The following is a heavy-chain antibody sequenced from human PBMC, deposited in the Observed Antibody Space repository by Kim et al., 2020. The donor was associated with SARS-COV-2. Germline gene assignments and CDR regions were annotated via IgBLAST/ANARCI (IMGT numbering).Heavy chain of an antibody. CDR1: GFTFSSYG. V-gene: IGHV3-30*18. Sequence: GGSLRLSCTASGFTFSSYGMHWVRQAPGKGLECVALILYDGSNTYYADSVKGRFTISRDNSKNTVSLEMKSLRAEDTAVYYCAKDNYSMSTEHLNWYYELWGRGTLVSLSS. CDR2: ILYDGSNT. J-gene: IGHJ2*01. CDR3: AKDNYSMSTEHLNWYYEL. D-gene: IGHD4-4*01.